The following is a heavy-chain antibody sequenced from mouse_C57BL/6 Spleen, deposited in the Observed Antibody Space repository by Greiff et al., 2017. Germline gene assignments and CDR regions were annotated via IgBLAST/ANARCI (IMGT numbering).Heavy chain of an antibody. J-gene: IGHJ2*01. CDR3: TRSGTMVRYYFDY. D-gene: IGHD2-2*01. Sequence: QVQLQQSGAELVRPGASVTLSCKASGYTFTDYEMHWVKQTPVHGLEWIGAIDPETGGTAYNQKFKGKAILTADKSSSTAYMELSRLTSEDSAVYYCTRSGTMVRYYFDYWGQGTTLTVSS. CDR2: IDPETGGT. V-gene: IGHV1-15*01. CDR1: GYTFTDYE.